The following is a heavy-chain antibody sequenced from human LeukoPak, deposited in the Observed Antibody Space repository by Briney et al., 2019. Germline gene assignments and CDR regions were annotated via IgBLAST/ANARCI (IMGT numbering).Heavy chain of an antibody. J-gene: IGHJ4*02. CDR1: GFTFSSYE. CDR2: ISSSASTI. Sequence: GGSLRLSCAASGFTFSSYEMNWVRQAPGKGLEWVSYISSSASTIYYADSVKGRFTISRDNAKNSLYLQMNSLRAEDTGLYYCARSRGSWPYYFDYWGQGTLVTVTS. D-gene: IGHD6-13*01. V-gene: IGHV3-48*03. CDR3: ARSRGSWPYYFDY.